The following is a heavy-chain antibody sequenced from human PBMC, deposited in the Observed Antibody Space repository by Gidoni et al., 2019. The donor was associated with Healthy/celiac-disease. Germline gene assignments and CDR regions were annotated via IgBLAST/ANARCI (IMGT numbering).Heavy chain of an antibody. D-gene: IGHD3-10*01. V-gene: IGHV3-30*18. Sequence: QVQLVESGGGVVQPGRSLRLSCAASGFPFRSYGMHWGRQAPGKGLEWVAVISYDGSIQYYADSVKGRFTVSRDNSKNTLYLQMNSLRAEDTAVYYCAKAPSPYYGSGADYWGQGTLVTVSS. CDR3: AKAPSPYYGSGADY. J-gene: IGHJ4*02. CDR1: GFPFRSYG. CDR2: ISYDGSIQ.